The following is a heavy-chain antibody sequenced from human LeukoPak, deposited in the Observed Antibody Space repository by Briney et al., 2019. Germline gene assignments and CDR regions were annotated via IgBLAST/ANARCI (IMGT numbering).Heavy chain of an antibody. D-gene: IGHD2-2*01. CDR1: GGSFSGYY. CDR3: ARGNQPPNNWFDP. CDR2: INHSGST. V-gene: IGHV4-34*01. J-gene: IGHJ5*02. Sequence: SETLSLTCAVYGGSFSGYYWSWIRQPPGKGLEWIGEINHSGSTNYNPSLKSRVTISVDTSKNQFSLKLSSVTAADTAVYYCARGNQPPNNWFDPWGQGTLVTVSS.